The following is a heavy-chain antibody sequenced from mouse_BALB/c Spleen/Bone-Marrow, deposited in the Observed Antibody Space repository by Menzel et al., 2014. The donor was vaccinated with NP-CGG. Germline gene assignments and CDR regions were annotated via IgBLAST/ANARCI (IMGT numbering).Heavy chain of an antibody. J-gene: IGHJ3*01. CDR2: INVNGDTT. Sequence: EVMLVESGGGLVQPGGSLKLSCAASGFTFSNYGMSWVRQTPDKRLEMIATINVNGDTTYHPDSVKGRFTISRDNVKNTLYLQMGSLKSEDTAMYYCARGYDYSSWFAYWGQGTLVTVSA. CDR3: ARGYDYSSWFAY. V-gene: IGHV5-6-3*01. D-gene: IGHD2-4*01. CDR1: GFTFSNYG.